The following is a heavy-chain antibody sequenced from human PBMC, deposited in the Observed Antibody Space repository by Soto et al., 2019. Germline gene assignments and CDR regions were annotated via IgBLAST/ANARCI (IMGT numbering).Heavy chain of an antibody. D-gene: IGHD3-16*01. Sequence: PSETLPDTCTVSGGSSSSGGYYWSWIRQHPGTGLEWIGHISYSGSTYYNTSLKSRVTISVDTSRNQFSLIVKSVTGADRDVYYCGIGVLQWGQGTLVSFS. CDR2: ISYSGST. J-gene: IGHJ4*01. CDR1: GGSSSSGGYY. V-gene: IGHV4-31*03. CDR3: GIGVLQ.